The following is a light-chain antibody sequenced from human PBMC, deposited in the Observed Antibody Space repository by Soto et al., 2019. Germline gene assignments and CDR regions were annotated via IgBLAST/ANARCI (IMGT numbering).Light chain of an antibody. Sequence: EIVLRQSPGTLSLSPGERATLSCRAAKSVRSTYLSSYQQKAGKFLTIXIXDAXRRATGIPERFSGSGSGRDFTLTISRLETEDVAVYYCRQYGSPPTTTFGQGTRLEIK. J-gene: IGKJ5*01. V-gene: IGKV3-20*01. CDR1: KSVRSTY. CDR2: DAX. CDR3: RQYGSPPTTT.